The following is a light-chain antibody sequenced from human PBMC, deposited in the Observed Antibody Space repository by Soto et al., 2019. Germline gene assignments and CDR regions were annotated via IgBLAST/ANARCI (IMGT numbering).Light chain of an antibody. V-gene: IGKV1-33*01. CDR3: QQYDNLPPYT. J-gene: IGKJ2*01. CDR1: QDISNY. CDR2: DAS. Sequence: DIQMTQSPSSLSASVGDRVTITCQASQDISNYLNWYQQKPGKAPKLLIYDASNLETGVPSRFSGSGSRTQFTFTISSLQPEDIATYYCQQYDNLPPYTFGQGTKLEIK.